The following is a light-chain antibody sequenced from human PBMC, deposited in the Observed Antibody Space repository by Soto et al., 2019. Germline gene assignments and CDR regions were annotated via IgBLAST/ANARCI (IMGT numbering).Light chain of an antibody. Sequence: DIQLTQSPSFLSASVGDRVTITCRASQGISSYLAWYQQKPGKAPKLLIYAASTLQSGVPSRFSGSGSGTEYTLTISSLQPEEFASYYCQQLFSYPLFTFGPGTKVDIK. CDR2: AAS. CDR1: QGISSY. V-gene: IGKV1-9*01. J-gene: IGKJ3*01. CDR3: QQLFSYPLFT.